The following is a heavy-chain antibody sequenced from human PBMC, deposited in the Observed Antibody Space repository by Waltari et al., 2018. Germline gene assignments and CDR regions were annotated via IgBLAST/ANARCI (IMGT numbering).Heavy chain of an antibody. CDR2: VNPDSGGT. CDR1: GYTFTDYS. CDR3: ARRPVDYRNPRFDY. J-gene: IGHJ4*02. D-gene: IGHD4-4*01. Sequence: VQLVQSGAEVKTPGASVKVSCKASGYTFTDYSIHWVRQAPGQGLEWMGWVNPDSGGTNNEQKFQGRVTMTRDTSISTAYMELNNLGSDDTALYYCARRPVDYRNPRFDYWGQGTLVTVGS. V-gene: IGHV1-2*02.